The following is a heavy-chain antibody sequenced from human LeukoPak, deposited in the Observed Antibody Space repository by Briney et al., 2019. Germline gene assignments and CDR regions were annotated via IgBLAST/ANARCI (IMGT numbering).Heavy chain of an antibody. D-gene: IGHD2-2*02. J-gene: IGHJ4*02. CDR1: VYTLTGYY. V-gene: IGHV1-2*02. CDR3: ARGSLPLGYCSSTSCYTLGSYY. Sequence: GAVKVSCKGSVYTLTGYYMHWVRQAPGQGLEGMGWINPNSGGTNYAQRFQGRVTMTRATCISTAYMELSRLRSDDTAVYYCARGSLPLGYCSSTSCYTLGSYYWGQGTLVTVSS. CDR2: INPNSGGT.